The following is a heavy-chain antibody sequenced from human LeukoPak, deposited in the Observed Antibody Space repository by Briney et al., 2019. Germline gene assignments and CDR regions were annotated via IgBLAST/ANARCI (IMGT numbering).Heavy chain of an antibody. D-gene: IGHD3-16*01. CDR3: AKPWAL. J-gene: IGHJ4*02. V-gene: IGHV3-30-3*02. CDR1: GFTFSTYG. CDR2: VSQQGDKK. Sequence: PGRSLRLSCAASGFTFSTYGILWVRQTPDRGLEWLSVVSQQGDKKYYAESVKGRFTISRDNSKNTVFLQMNSLTNEDTALYYCAKPWALWGQGALVTVSS.